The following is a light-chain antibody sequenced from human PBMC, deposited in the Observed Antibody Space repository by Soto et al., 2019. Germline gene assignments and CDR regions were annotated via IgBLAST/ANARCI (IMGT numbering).Light chain of an antibody. J-gene: IGKJ1*01. CDR2: AAS. Sequence: DIQMTQSPASLSSSVGDRVTITCRASQSISSYLNWYQQKPGNAPKLLIYAASSLQSGVPSRFSGSGSGTDFTLTISSLQPEDFATYYCQQSYSFPKTFGQGTKVEIK. V-gene: IGKV1-39*01. CDR3: QQSYSFPKT. CDR1: QSISSY.